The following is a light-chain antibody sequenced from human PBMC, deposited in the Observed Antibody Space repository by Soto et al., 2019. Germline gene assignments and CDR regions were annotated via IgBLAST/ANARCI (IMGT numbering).Light chain of an antibody. J-gene: IGKJ5*01. CDR3: QQYGTSEII. CDR2: DTS. V-gene: IGKV3-20*01. Sequence: IGLTQSPGTLSLSPGERATLSCRASQSLSNSFIAWYQQKPGQAPRLLIYDTSSRATGIPDRFSGSGSGTDFTLTISRLEPEDFAVYFCQQYGTSEIIFGQGTRLEI. CDR1: QSLSNSF.